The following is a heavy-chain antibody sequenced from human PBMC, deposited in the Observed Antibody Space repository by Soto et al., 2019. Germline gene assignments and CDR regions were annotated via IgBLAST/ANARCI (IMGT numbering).Heavy chain of an antibody. Sequence: SETLSLTCTVSGGSISSSSYYWGWIRQPPGKGLEWIGSIYYSGSTYYNPSLKSRVTISVDTSKNQFSLKLSSVTAADAAVYYCARLSGAAAGTGYYYYGMDVWGQGTTVTVS. CDR3: ARLSGAAAGTGYYYYGMDV. J-gene: IGHJ6*02. D-gene: IGHD6-13*01. V-gene: IGHV4-39*01. CDR2: IYYSGST. CDR1: GGSISSSSYY.